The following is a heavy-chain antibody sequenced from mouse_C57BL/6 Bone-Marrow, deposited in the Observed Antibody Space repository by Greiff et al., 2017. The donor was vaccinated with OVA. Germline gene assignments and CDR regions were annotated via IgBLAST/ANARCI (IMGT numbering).Heavy chain of an antibody. J-gene: IGHJ2*01. CDR3: ARSSDYSYYFDY. V-gene: IGHV1-69*01. D-gene: IGHD2-13*01. Sequence: QVQLQQPGAELVMPGASVKLSCKASGYTFTSYWMHWVKQRPGQGLEWIGEIDPSDSYTNYNQKFKGKSTLTVDKSSSTAYMQLSSLTSEDSAVYYCARSSDYSYYFDYWGQGTTLTVSS. CDR1: GYTFTSYW. CDR2: IDPSDSYT.